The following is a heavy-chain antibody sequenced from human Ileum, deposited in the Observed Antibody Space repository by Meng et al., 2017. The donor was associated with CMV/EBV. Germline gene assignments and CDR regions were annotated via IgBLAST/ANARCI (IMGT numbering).Heavy chain of an antibody. J-gene: IGHJ4*02. CDR2: ISWSSGNK. D-gene: IGHD2-2*01. Sequence: SLKISCVASGFTFDEFPMHWVRQAPGKGLEWVSGISWSSGNKVYADSVKGRFTISRDNAKNSLYLQMDSLRDEDTALYYCAKDHQRHCTSTSCYEYQFDYWGQGSLVTVSS. V-gene: IGHV3-9*01. CDR3: AKDHQRHCTSTSCYEYQFDY. CDR1: GFTFDEFP.